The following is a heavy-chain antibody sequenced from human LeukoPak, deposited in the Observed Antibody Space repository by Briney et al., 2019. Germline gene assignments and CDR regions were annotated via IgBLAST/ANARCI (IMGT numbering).Heavy chain of an antibody. CDR1: GGSFSGYY. D-gene: IGHD2-15*01. Sequence: PSETLSLTCAVYGGSFSGYYWSWIRQPPGKGLEWIGEINHSGSTNYNPSLKSRVTISVDTSKNQFSLKLSSVTAADTAVYYCARGTARYCSGGSCYRPAPLDYWGQGTLVTVSS. CDR2: INHSGST. CDR3: ARGTARYCSGGSCYRPAPLDY. J-gene: IGHJ4*02. V-gene: IGHV4-34*01.